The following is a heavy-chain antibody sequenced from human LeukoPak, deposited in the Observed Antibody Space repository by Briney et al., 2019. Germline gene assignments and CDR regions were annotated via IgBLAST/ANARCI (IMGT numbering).Heavy chain of an antibody. Sequence: PSETLPLTCTVSGGSISSYYWSWIRQPAGKGLEWIGRIYTSGSTNYNPSLKSRVTMSVDTSKNQFSLKLSSVTAADTAVYYCARDRRVGATDWFDPWGQGTLVTVSS. CDR3: ARDRRVGATDWFDP. D-gene: IGHD1-26*01. J-gene: IGHJ5*02. CDR2: IYTSGST. CDR1: GGSISSYY. V-gene: IGHV4-4*07.